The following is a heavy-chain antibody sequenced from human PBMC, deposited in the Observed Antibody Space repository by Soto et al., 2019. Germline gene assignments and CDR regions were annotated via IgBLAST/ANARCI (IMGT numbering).Heavy chain of an antibody. CDR3: ARGVRVSAYLDYYMDG. Sequence: QVQLVQSGAEVKKPGASLKVSCKASGYTFSNFGVSWVRQAPGQGLEWIGWINPDNGDTNYGQKCQGRATMTTDTFTNTAYMEVRGLRSDDTAGYYSARGVRVSAYLDYYMDGWGEGTTVTVSS. V-gene: IGHV1-18*01. CDR2: INPDNGDT. D-gene: IGHD3-10*02. J-gene: IGHJ6*03. CDR1: GYTFSNFG.